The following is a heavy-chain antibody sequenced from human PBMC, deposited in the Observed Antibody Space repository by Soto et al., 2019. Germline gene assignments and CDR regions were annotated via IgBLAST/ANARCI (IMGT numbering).Heavy chain of an antibody. J-gene: IGHJ4*02. D-gene: IGHD3-22*01. CDR1: GGSISSSSYY. CDR3: ATDSSGYYYCDY. V-gene: IGHV4-39*01. CDR2: MYYSGST. Sequence: QLQLQESGPGLVKPSETLSLTCTVSGGSISSSSYYWGWIRQPPGKGLEWIGSMYYSGSTYYNPSLKSRVPISVDTSKSLSSLKLSSVTAADTALYYFATDSSGYYYCDYWGQGTLVTVSS.